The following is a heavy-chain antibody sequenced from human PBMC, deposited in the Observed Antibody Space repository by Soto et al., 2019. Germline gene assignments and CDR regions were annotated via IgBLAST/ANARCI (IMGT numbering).Heavy chain of an antibody. CDR1: GFTFSSYC. Sequence: GGSLRLSCAASGFTFSSYCMHWVRQAPGKGLEWVAVISYDGSNKYYADSVKGRFTISRDNSKNTLYLQMNSLRAEDTAVYYCAKDGHYDFWSGYYPSDVWGQGTTVTVSS. V-gene: IGHV3-30*18. D-gene: IGHD3-3*01. J-gene: IGHJ6*02. CDR2: ISYDGSNK. CDR3: AKDGHYDFWSGYYPSDV.